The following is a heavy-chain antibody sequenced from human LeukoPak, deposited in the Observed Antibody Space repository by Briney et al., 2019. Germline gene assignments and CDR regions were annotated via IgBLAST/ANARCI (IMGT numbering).Heavy chain of an antibody. V-gene: IGHV1-8*01. CDR1: VYTFTSYD. Sequence: ASVKVSCKASVYTFTSYDINWVRQATGQELEWMGWMNPNSGNTGYAQKFQGRVTMTRNTSISTAYMELSSLRSEDTAVYYCASSMDDPYYYYYMDVWGKGTTVTVSS. CDR2: MNPNSGNT. D-gene: IGHD2/OR15-2a*01. J-gene: IGHJ6*03. CDR3: ASSMDDPYYYYYMDV.